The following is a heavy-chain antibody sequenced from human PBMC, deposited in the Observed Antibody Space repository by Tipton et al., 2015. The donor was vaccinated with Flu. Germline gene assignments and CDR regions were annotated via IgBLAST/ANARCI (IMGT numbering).Heavy chain of an antibody. V-gene: IGHV4-39*01. D-gene: IGHD3-10*02. CDR3: ARLSYYDVDLKNFYFDY. CDR1: SGSIRSTNYF. J-gene: IGHJ4*02. CDR2: IYPTGTT. Sequence: TLSLTCTVSSGSIRSTNYFCAWIRQPPGKGLELIGSIYPTGTTYYNPSLKSRVTISVDTSKSQFSLKLRSETAADTAVYYCARLSYYDVDLKNFYFDYWGQGALVTVSS.